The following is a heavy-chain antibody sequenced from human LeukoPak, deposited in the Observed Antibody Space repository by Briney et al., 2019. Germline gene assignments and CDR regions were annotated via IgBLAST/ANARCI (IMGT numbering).Heavy chain of an antibody. J-gene: IGHJ6*03. D-gene: IGHD3-10*01. Sequence: PSETLSLTCTVSGGSIGIYYWNWIRQPAGKGLEWIGRIFTSGIANYNPSHKSRVTMSVDTSKNQFSLNLSSVTAADTAVYYCAREISGTYYNPLGYMDVWGKGTTVTVSS. CDR1: GGSIGIYY. CDR3: AREISGTYYNPLGYMDV. V-gene: IGHV4-4*07. CDR2: IFTSGIA.